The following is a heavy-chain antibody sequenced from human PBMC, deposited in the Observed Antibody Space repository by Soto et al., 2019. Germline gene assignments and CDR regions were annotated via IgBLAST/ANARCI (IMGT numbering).Heavy chain of an antibody. Sequence: PSETLSLTCTVSGGSISNYYWNWIRQSPGKGLEWIGYVSYSGNINYSPSLKSRVTISVDTSKNHFSLNLPSVTAADTAVYYCALDRSGYFPDLLSFWGQGTVVTVSS. V-gene: IGHV4-59*01. CDR3: ALDRSGYFPDLLSF. CDR2: VSYSGNI. D-gene: IGHD3-22*01. J-gene: IGHJ4*01. CDR1: GGSISNYY.